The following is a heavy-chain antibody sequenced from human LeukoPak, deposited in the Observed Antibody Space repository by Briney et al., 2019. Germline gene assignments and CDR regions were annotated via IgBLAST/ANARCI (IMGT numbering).Heavy chain of an antibody. Sequence: MTSETLSLTCTVSSGSISSYYWSWIRQPPGKGLEWIGYVYYSGSANYNPSLKSRVTISVDTSKNQFSLKLSSVTAADTAVYYCARHEKLGQFDYWGQGTLVIVSS. CDR3: ARHEKLGQFDY. CDR2: VYYSGSA. CDR1: SGSISSYY. D-gene: IGHD3-10*01. V-gene: IGHV4-59*08. J-gene: IGHJ4*02.